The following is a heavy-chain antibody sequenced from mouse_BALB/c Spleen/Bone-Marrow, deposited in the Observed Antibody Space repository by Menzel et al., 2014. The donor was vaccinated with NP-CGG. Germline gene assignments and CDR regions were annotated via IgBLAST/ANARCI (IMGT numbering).Heavy chain of an antibody. V-gene: IGHV1-69*02. D-gene: IGHD2-1*01. CDR2: IDPSDSET. Sequence: QVQLQQSGAELVKPGAPVKLSCKASGYTFTSYWMNWIKRRPGRGLEWIGRIDPSDSETHYNQRFKDKATLTVDKSSSTAYIQLSSLTSEDSAVYYCARDHFYSGNYEFVYWGQGTLVTVSA. J-gene: IGHJ3*01. CDR3: ARDHFYSGNYEFVY. CDR1: GYTFTSYW.